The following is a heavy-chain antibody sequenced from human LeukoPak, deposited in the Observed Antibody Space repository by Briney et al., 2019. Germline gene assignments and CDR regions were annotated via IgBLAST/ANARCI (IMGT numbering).Heavy chain of an antibody. D-gene: IGHD3-22*01. V-gene: IGHV3-23*01. J-gene: IGHJ4*02. Sequence: PGGSLRLSCAASGFTFSSYAMSWVRQAPGKGLEWVSAISGSGGSTYYADSVKGRFTISRDNSKNTLYLQMNSLRAEDTAVYYCAKDSPEYYYDSSGYQPYYLDYWGQGTLVTVSS. CDR3: AKDSPEYYYDSSGYQPYYLDY. CDR2: ISGSGGST. CDR1: GFTFSSYA.